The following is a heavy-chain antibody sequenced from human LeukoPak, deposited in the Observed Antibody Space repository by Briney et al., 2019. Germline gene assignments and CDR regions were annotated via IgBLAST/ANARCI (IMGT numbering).Heavy chain of an antibody. V-gene: IGHV3-30*18. D-gene: IGHD5-12*01. CDR3: AKDRYSGGFLIDY. CDR2: ISYDGTDK. J-gene: IGHJ4*02. Sequence: PGRSLRLSCAASGFTFSNYDMHWVRQAPGKGLEWVAVISYDGTDKSYADSVKGRFTISRDNSKNTLYLQMNSLRAEDTAVYHCAKDRYSGGFLIDYWGQGTLVTVSS. CDR1: GFTFSNYD.